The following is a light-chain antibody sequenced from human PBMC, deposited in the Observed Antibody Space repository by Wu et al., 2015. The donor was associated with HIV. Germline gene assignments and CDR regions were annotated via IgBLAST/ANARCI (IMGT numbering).Light chain of an antibody. J-gene: IGKJ1*01. V-gene: IGKV3-15*01. CDR1: QSVSTN. CDR3: QQYNNWPPGT. Sequence: EIVLTQSPGTLSLSPGERVTLSCRASQSVSTNLAWYQQKPGQAPRLLIYGASTRATGIPARFSGSGSGTEFTLTISSLQSEDFTVYYCQQYNNWPPGTFGQGTKLEIK. CDR2: GAS.